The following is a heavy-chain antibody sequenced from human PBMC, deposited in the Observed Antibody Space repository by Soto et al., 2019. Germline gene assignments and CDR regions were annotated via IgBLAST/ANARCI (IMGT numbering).Heavy chain of an antibody. Sequence: LQLQESGSGLVKPSQTLSLTCAVSGGSISSGGYSWSWIRQPPGKGLEWIGYIYHSGSTYYNPSLKSRVTISVDRSKNQFSLKLSSVTAADTAVYYCARGGITMVRGVIRRGDWFDPWGQGTLVTVSS. V-gene: IGHV4-30-2*01. CDR2: IYHSGST. J-gene: IGHJ5*02. CDR1: GGSISSGGYS. CDR3: ARGGITMVRGVIRRGDWFDP. D-gene: IGHD3-10*01.